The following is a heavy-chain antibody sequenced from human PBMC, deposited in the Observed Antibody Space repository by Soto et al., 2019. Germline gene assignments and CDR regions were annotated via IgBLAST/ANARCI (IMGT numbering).Heavy chain of an antibody. CDR2: IGTSNIYT. V-gene: IGHV3-11*05. Sequence: GGSLRLSCAASGFTFSDYYMSWIRQAPGRGLEWVSYIGTSNIYTNYADSVKGRFTISRDNAKNSLYLQMNSLRAEDTAVYYCARDADVLTGSDVFDIWGKGTMVTVSS. J-gene: IGHJ3*02. CDR1: GFTFSDYY. D-gene: IGHD3-9*01. CDR3: ARDADVLTGSDVFDI.